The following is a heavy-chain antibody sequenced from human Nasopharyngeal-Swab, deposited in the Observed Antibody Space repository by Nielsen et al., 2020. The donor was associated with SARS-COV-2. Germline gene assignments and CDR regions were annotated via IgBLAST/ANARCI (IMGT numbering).Heavy chain of an antibody. CDR3: AKDRDSGDDSEEYYHYYGMDV. CDR2: ISGSDHTT. J-gene: IGHJ6*02. CDR1: GFTFSSYA. Sequence: GESLKIYCAASGFTFSSYAISWVRQAPGKGLEWVSVISGSDHTTYYADSVKGRFTISRDNSKKTVNLQMNSLRVEDTAIYYCAKDRDSGDDSEEYYHYYGMDVWGQGTTVTVSS. V-gene: IGHV3-23*01. D-gene: IGHD5-12*01.